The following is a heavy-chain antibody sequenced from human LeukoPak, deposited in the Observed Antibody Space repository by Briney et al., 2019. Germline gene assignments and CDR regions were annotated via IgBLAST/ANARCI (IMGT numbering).Heavy chain of an antibody. J-gene: IGHJ6*02. V-gene: IGHV1-69*01. CDR3: ARAPNYYGSGSPSYYYGMDV. CDR1: GGTFSSYA. CDR2: IIPIFGTA. D-gene: IGHD3-10*01. Sequence: SVKVSCKASGGTFSSYAISWVRQAHGQGLEWMGRIIPIFGTANYAQKFQGRVTITADESTSTAYMELSSLRSEDTAVYYCARAPNYYGSGSPSYYYGMDVWGQGTTVTVSS.